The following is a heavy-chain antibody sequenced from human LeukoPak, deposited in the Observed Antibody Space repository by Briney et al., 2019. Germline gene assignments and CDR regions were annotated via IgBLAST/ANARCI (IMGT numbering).Heavy chain of an antibody. J-gene: IGHJ2*01. CDR1: GFTFSAYG. V-gene: IGHV3-30*03. Sequence: GGSLRLSCAASGFTFSAYGMHWVRQAPGKGLEWVAVISYDGSNKYYTDSVKGRFTISRDISKNTIYLQMNSLRADDTAVYYCVSYEQKLSDWYFDLWGRGTLVTVSS. D-gene: IGHD3-16*01. CDR2: ISYDGSNK. CDR3: VSYEQKLSDWYFDL.